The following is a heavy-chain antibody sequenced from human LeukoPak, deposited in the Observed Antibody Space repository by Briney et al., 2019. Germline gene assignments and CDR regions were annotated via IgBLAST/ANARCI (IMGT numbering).Heavy chain of an antibody. Sequence: SETLSLTCAVSGYSISSGYYWGWIRQPPGKGLEWIGSIYHSGSTYYNPSLKSRVTISVDTSKNQFSLKLSSVTAADTAVYYCASAIAVAGAFDYWGQGTLVTVPS. CDR3: ASAIAVAGAFDY. J-gene: IGHJ4*02. D-gene: IGHD6-19*01. V-gene: IGHV4-38-2*01. CDR1: GYSISSGYY. CDR2: IYHSGST.